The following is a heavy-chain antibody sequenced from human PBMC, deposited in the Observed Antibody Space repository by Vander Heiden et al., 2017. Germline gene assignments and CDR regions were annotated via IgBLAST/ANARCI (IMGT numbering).Heavy chain of an antibody. CDR3: GAGAGSFSNWFDS. J-gene: IGHJ5*01. D-gene: IGHD1-1*01. CDR1: GGSSSSTSYS. V-gene: IGHV4-39*01. Sequence: QRHLQDSGPGLVKPSETLSLTCPVSGGSSSSTSYSWASFPPSPGKGLEWIGSIYYKGTTYSNPSLKSRATISIDSSQNQFSLTLKSVTAADTAVYYCGAGAGSFSNWFDSWGQGTLVTVSS. CDR2: IYYKGTT.